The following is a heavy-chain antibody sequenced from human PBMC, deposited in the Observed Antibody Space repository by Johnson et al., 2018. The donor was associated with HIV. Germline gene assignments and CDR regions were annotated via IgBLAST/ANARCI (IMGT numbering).Heavy chain of an antibody. CDR2: INWNGGST. CDR3: ARDRGWPVRDDAFDI. Sequence: EVQLVESGGGAVRPGGSLRLSCVVSGFTFEDYGMSWVRQAPGKGLEWVSAINWNGGSTTYADSVKGRFTISRDNAKNSLYLQMNSLRAEDTAVYYCARDRGWPVRDDAFDIWGQGTIVTVSS. V-gene: IGHV3-20*04. CDR1: GFTFEDYG. J-gene: IGHJ3*02. D-gene: IGHD3-10*01.